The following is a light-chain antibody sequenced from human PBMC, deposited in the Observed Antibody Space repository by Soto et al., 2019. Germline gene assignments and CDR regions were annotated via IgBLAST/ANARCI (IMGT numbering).Light chain of an antibody. J-gene: IGKJ1*01. CDR3: QQYGSSPTT. Sequence: EIVLTQSPGTLPLSPGERATLSCRASQSVSSDFLAWYQQKPGQAPRLLIYGASSRATGIPDRFSGSGSGTDFTLTISRLESEDFAVYYCQQYGSSPTTFGQGTKVEIK. V-gene: IGKV3-20*01. CDR2: GAS. CDR1: QSVSSDF.